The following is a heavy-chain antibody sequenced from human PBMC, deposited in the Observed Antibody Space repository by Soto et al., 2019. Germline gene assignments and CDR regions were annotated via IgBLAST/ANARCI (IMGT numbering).Heavy chain of an antibody. V-gene: IGHV5-10-1*01. Sequence: PGESLKISCKGSGYSFTSYWISWVRQMPGKGLEWMGRIDPSDSYTNYSPSFQGHVTISAGKSISTAYLQWSSLKASDTAMYYCAIHPGEQLVPDYYYYGMDVWGQGTTVTVSS. CDR3: AIHPGEQLVPDYYYYGMDV. CDR2: IDPSDSYT. CDR1: GYSFTSYW. D-gene: IGHD6-6*01. J-gene: IGHJ6*02.